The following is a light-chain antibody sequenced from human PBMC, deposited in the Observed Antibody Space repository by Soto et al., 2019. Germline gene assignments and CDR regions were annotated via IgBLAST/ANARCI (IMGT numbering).Light chain of an antibody. CDR1: SSNIGGNT. V-gene: IGLV1-44*01. J-gene: IGLJ7*01. CDR2: NSN. CDR3: AVWDDSLSGLV. Sequence: QSVLTQPLSASGTPGQRVTISCSGSSSNIGGNTVSWYQQLPGTAPRLLIYNSNLRPSGVPDRFSASKSGTSASLAISGLQSEDEAEYSCAVWDDSLSGLVFGGGTQLTVL.